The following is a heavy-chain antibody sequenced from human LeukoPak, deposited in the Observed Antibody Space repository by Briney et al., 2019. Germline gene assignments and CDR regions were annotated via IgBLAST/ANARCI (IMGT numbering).Heavy chain of an antibody. J-gene: IGHJ6*02. CDR3: IRGAASGSYYGFDV. CDR1: GFTFSGST. CDR2: IRSKANNYAT. V-gene: IGHV3-73*01. Sequence: GGSLRLSCAPSGFTFSGSTMHWVRQASGKGLEWVGCIRSKANNYATAYATSVKGRFTLSRDDSKNTAYLQMNSLKTEDTAVYYCIRGAASGSYYGFDVWGQGATVTVSS. D-gene: IGHD1-26*01.